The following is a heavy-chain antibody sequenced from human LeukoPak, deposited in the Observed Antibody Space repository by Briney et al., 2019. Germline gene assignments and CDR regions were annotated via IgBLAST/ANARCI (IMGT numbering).Heavy chain of an antibody. CDR1: GGSISSGGYY. Sequence: SQTLSLTCTVSGGSISSGGYYWSWIRQPPGKGLEWIGYIYHSGSTYYNPSLKSRVTISVDRSKNQFSLKLSSVTAADTAVYYCARESYGYYYYYYMDVWGKGTTVTVSS. V-gene: IGHV4-30-2*01. CDR2: IYHSGST. CDR3: ARESYGYYYYYYMDV. D-gene: IGHD4-17*01. J-gene: IGHJ6*03.